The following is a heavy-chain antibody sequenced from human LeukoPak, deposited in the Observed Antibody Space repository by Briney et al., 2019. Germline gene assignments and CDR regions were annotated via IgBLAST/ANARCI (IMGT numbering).Heavy chain of an antibody. CDR1: GGTSNSHA. CDR3: ATTNDGGGYQWGDFFDF. Sequence: GASVKVSCKASGGTSNSHAISWVRQAPGQGLEWMGRIIPNLGTKNRAQNFKDRVPLTADKSTDPAYMELTSLTSDDTAVYYCATTNDGGGYQWGDFFDFWGQGTLVTVSS. J-gene: IGHJ4*02. D-gene: IGHD3-22*01. V-gene: IGHV1-69*04. CDR2: IIPNLGTK.